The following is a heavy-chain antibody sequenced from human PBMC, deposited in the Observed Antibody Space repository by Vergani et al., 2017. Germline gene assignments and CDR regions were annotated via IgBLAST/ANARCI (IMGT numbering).Heavy chain of an antibody. CDR1: GGTFSSYA. CDR2: IIPIFGTA. CDR3: ATGYYYGSGSPFDY. Sequence: QVQLVQSGAEVKKPGSSVKVSCKASGGTFSSYAISWVRQAPGQGLEWMGGIIPIFGTANYAQKFQGRVTITADESKSTAYMELSSLRSEVTAVYYCATGYYYGSGSPFDYWGQGTLVTVSS. V-gene: IGHV1-69*12. J-gene: IGHJ4*02. D-gene: IGHD3-10*01.